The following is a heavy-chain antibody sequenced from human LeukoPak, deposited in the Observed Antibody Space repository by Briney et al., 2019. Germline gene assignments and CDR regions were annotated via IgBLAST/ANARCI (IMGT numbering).Heavy chain of an antibody. D-gene: IGHD6-13*01. J-gene: IGHJ5*02. CDR3: AKDLGSSWYGGDNWFDP. Sequence: GGSLRLSCAASGFTFDDYAMHWVRQAPGKGLEWVSGISWNSGSIGYADSVKGRFTISRDNAKNSLYLQMNSLRAEDTALYYCAKDLGSSWYGGDNWFDPWGQGNLVTVSS. CDR2: ISWNSGSI. V-gene: IGHV3-9*01. CDR1: GFTFDDYA.